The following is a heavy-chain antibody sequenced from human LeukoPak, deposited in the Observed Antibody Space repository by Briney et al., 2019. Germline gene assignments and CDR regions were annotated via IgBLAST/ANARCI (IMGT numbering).Heavy chain of an antibody. Sequence: SETLSLTCTVSGGSISSYYWSWIRQPAGKGLEWIGRIYTSGSTNYNPSLKSRVTMSVDTSKNQFSLKLSSVTAADTAVYYCARNIVEMATNPFDYWGQGTLVTVSS. CDR2: IYTSGST. V-gene: IGHV4-4*07. CDR1: GGSISSYY. CDR3: ARNIVEMATNPFDY. J-gene: IGHJ4*02. D-gene: IGHD5-24*01.